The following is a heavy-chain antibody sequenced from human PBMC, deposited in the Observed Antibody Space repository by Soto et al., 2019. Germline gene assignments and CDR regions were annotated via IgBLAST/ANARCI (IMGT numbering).Heavy chain of an antibody. Sequence: GGSLRLSCAASGFTFSSYGMHWVRQAPGKGLEWVAVISYDGSSKYYADSVKGRFTISRDNSKNTLYLQMNSLRAEDTAVYYCAKDPANYYDSSGYYYYWGQGTLVTVSS. V-gene: IGHV3-30*18. CDR3: AKDPANYYDSSGYYYY. CDR2: ISYDGSSK. D-gene: IGHD3-22*01. J-gene: IGHJ4*02. CDR1: GFTFSSYG.